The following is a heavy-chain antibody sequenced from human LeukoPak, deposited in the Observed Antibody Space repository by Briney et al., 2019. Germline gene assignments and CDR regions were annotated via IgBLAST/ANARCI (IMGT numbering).Heavy chain of an antibody. CDR3: ARGKGGITMVRGGYYFDY. D-gene: IGHD3-10*01. J-gene: IGHJ4*02. V-gene: IGHV1-18*01. CDR1: GYTFTSYG. Sequence: ASVKVSCKASGYTFTSYGISWVRQAPGQGLEWMGWISAYNGNTNYAQKLQGRVTMTTDTSTSTAYMELRSLRSDDTAVYYCARGKGGITMVRGGYYFDYWGQGTLVTVSS. CDR2: ISAYNGNT.